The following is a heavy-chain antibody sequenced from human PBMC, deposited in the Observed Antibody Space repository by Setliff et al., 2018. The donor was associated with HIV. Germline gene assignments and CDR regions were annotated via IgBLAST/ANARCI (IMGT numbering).Heavy chain of an antibody. Sequence: ASVKVSCKASGYTFTGYYMHWERQAPGQGLEWLGWVSAYNGHTNFAQTLQGRVNMTTETSSNTAYMELRNLRSDDTAIYYCANDFFRWAAAVPNYFDSLGQGTLVTVSS. J-gene: IGHJ4*02. CDR3: ANDFFRWAAAVPNYFDS. V-gene: IGHV1-18*04. D-gene: IGHD6-13*01. CDR2: VSAYNGHT. CDR1: GYTFTGYY.